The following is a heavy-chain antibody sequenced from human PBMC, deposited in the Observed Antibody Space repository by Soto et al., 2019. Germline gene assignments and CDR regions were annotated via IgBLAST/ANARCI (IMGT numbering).Heavy chain of an antibody. CDR1: GYSFAGYW. CDR3: ARQIYDSDTGPNFQYYFDS. CDR2: IDPSDSQT. D-gene: IGHD3-22*01. J-gene: IGHJ4*02. Sequence: GESLKISCKGSGYSFAGYWITWVRQKPGKGLEWMGRIDPSDSQTYYSPSFRGHVTISVTKSITTVFLQWSSLRASDTAMYYRARQIYDSDTGPNFQYYFDSWGQGTPVTVSS. V-gene: IGHV5-10-1*01.